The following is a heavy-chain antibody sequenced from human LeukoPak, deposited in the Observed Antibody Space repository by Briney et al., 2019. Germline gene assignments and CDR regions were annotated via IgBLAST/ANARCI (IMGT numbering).Heavy chain of an antibody. J-gene: IGHJ4*02. CDR2: IWYDGSNK. D-gene: IGHD3-3*01. CDR3: ARGHRAWSY. V-gene: IGHV3-33*01. Sequence: PGRSLRLSCAASGFTFSSHGMHWVRQAPGKGLEWVAVIWYDGSNKYYADSVQGRFTISRDNAKNSLYLQMNSLRVDDTAVYYCARGHRAWSYWGQGTLVTVSS. CDR1: GFTFSSHG.